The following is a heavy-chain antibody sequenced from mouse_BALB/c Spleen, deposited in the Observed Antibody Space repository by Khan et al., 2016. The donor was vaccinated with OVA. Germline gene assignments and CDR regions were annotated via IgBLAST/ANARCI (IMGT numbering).Heavy chain of an antibody. CDR2: ISSLAYTI. V-gene: IGHV5-15*02. CDR1: GFTFIDYG. J-gene: IGHJ3*01. CDR3: ARGGFAY. Sequence: EVELVESGGGLVQPGGSRKLSCAASGFTFIDYGMAWVRQTPGKGPEWIAFISSLAYTIYYADTVTGRFTISRENAKNTLYLEMSSLRSDDTAMXYCARGGFAYWGQGTLVTVSA.